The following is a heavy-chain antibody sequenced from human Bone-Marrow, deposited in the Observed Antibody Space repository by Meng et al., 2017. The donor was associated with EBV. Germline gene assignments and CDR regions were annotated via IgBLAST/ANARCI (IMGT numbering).Heavy chain of an antibody. CDR2: INVDGSDT. V-gene: IGHV3-74*01. D-gene: IGHD6-13*01. Sequence: VQVLGSGGGLVQPGGSLRLSCAASGFPLSNYWMHWVRQVPGKGLVWVSRINVDGSDTIYADSVKGRFTISRDNGKNTLYLQMNSLRADDTAVYYCSRSNWYPDYWGQGTLVTVSS. J-gene: IGHJ4*02. CDR3: SRSNWYPDY. CDR1: GFPLSNYW.